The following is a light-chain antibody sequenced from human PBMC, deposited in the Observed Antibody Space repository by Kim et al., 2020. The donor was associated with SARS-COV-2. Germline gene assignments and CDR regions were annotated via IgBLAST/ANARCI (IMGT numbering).Light chain of an antibody. V-gene: IGLV1-40*01. CDR1: SSNIGAGYD. Sequence: QSVLTQPPSVSGAPGQRVTISCTGSSSNIGAGYDVHWYQQFPGAAPKLLIYGNDNRPSGVPDRFSGSKSGTSASLAITGLQPEDEADYYCQSYDNSLSGYVFGTGTKVTVL. J-gene: IGLJ1*01. CDR2: GND. CDR3: QSYDNSLSGYV.